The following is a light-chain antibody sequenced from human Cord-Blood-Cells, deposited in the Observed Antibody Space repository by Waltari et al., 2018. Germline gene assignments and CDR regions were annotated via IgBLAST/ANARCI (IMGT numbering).Light chain of an antibody. CDR3: QQYYSYPLT. CDR2: AAS. Sequence: AIRMTQSPSSFSASTGDRVTITCRASQGISSYLAWYQQKPGKAPNLLIYAASTLQSGVPSRFSGSGSGTEFTLTISCLQSKDFATYYCQQYYSYPLTFGGGTKVEIK. CDR1: QGISSY. V-gene: IGKV1-8*01. J-gene: IGKJ4*01.